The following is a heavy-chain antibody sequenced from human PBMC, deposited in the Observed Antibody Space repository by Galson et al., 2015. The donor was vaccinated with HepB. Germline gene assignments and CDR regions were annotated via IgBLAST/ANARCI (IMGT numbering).Heavy chain of an antibody. D-gene: IGHD6-19*01. CDR3: ARDQDPLGGSGRGMDV. Sequence: SVKVSCKASGYTFTSYYMHWVRQAPGQGLEWMGIINPSGGSTSYAQKFQGRVTMTRDTSTSTVYMELSSLRSEDTAVYYCARDQDPLGGSGRGMDVWGKGTTVTVSS. V-gene: IGHV1-46*01. J-gene: IGHJ6*03. CDR2: INPSGGST. CDR1: GYTFTSYY.